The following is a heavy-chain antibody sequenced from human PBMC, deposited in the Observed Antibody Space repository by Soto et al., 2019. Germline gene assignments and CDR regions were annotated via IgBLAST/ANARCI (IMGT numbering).Heavy chain of an antibody. CDR3: ALLGNSIAAADY. Sequence: QVQLVQSGAEVKKPGASVKVSCKASGYTFTSYAMHWVRQAPGQRLEWMGWINAGNGNTKYSQKFQGRVTITRDTSTSTADMELSSLRSEDTAVYYCALLGNSIAAADYWGQGTLVTVSS. CDR2: INAGNGNT. J-gene: IGHJ4*02. D-gene: IGHD6-13*01. CDR1: GYTFTSYA. V-gene: IGHV1-3*01.